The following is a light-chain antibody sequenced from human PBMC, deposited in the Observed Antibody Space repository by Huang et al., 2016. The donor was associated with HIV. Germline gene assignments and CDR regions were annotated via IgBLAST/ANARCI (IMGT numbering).Light chain of an antibody. V-gene: IGKV3-11*01. CDR3: QQRASWLT. CDR1: QNIDNS. Sequence: EIVLTQSPASLSWYQGESVTLFCRASQNIDNSLAWYQQKPGKSPRLLVYDASQRATGVPDRVTGSGSGTDFTLTISSLESDDFAVYFCQQRASWLTFGGGTKVEVK. J-gene: IGKJ4*01. CDR2: DAS.